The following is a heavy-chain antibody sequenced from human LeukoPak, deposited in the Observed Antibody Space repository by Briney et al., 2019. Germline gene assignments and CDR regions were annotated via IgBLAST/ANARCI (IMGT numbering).Heavy chain of an antibody. CDR1: GFTFSSYW. Sequence: GGSLRLSCAASGFTFSSYWMSWVRQAPGKGLEWVANIKQDGSEKYYVDSVKGRFTISRDNAKNSLYLQMNSLRAEDTAVYYCARGRYDFWSGYYGLVGYYYYMDVWGKGTTVTVSS. J-gene: IGHJ6*03. CDR2: IKQDGSEK. V-gene: IGHV3-7*01. D-gene: IGHD3-3*01. CDR3: ARGRYDFWSGYYGLVGYYYYMDV.